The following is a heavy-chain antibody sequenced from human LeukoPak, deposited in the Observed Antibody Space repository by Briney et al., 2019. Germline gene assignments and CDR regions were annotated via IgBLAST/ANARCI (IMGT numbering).Heavy chain of an antibody. CDR3: AKDREMYFYDSSGYRDAFHI. CDR1: GFTFSSYA. CDR2: ISASGGST. V-gene: IGHV3-23*01. D-gene: IGHD3-22*01. J-gene: IGHJ3*02. Sequence: GGSLRLSCAASGFTFSSYAMSWVRQAPGKGLEWVSTISASGGSTYYADSVKGRSTISRDNSKNTLYLQMNSLRAEDTAVYYCAKDREMYFYDSSGYRDAFHIWGQGTKVTVSS.